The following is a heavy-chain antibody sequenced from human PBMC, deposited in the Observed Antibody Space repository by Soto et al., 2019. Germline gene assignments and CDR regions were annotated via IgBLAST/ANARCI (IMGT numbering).Heavy chain of an antibody. CDR2: INTDGSNT. CDR1: GLTLNGYW. Sequence: PGGSLRLSWAASGLTLNGYWMHWVRHAPGKGLVWVSHINTDGSNTNYADSVKGRFTISRDNAKSTLFLQMNSLRDEDTAVYYCAREFCSGGNCYTYYFDPWGQGIPVTVSS. J-gene: IGHJ5*02. V-gene: IGHV3-74*01. CDR3: AREFCSGGNCYTYYFDP. D-gene: IGHD2-15*01.